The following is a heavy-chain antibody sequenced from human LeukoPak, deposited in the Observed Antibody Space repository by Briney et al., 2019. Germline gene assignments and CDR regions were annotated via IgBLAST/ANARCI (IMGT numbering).Heavy chain of an antibody. D-gene: IGHD6-19*01. J-gene: IGHJ4*02. CDR3: ARHTSSGWYFIDY. V-gene: IGHV4-59*08. CDR1: GGSLSGYY. Sequence: SETLSLTCTVSGGSLSGYYWSWIRQPPGKGLEWIGYISYSGSTNYSPSLKSRVTISVDTSKNQFSLKLSSVTAADTAVYYCARHTSSGWYFIDYWGQGTLVTVSS. CDR2: ISYSGST.